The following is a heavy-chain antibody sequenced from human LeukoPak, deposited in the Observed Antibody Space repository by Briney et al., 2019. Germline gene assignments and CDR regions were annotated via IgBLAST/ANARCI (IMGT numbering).Heavy chain of an antibody. D-gene: IGHD6-13*01. CDR3: ARLGYSSISYYFDH. V-gene: IGHV4-59*08. CDR1: GGSISSYY. CDR2: IYYGGST. J-gene: IGHJ4*02. Sequence: SETLSLTCTVSGGSISSYYWSWIRQPPGKGLEWIGYIYYGGSTNYNPSLKSRVTISGDTSKNQFSLQLSSVTAADTAVYYCARLGYSSISYYFDHWGQGTLVTVSS.